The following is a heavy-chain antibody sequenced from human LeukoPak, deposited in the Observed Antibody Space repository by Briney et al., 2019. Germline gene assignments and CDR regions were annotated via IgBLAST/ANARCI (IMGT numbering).Heavy chain of an antibody. CDR2: IYYSGST. Sequence: PSQTLSLTCTVSGGSISSGDYYWSWIRQPPGKGLEWIGYIYYSGSTYYNPSLKSRVTISVDTSKNQFSLKLSSMTAADTAVYYCARDKGIRAWIQLSSQSGNWFDPWGQGTLVTVSS. V-gene: IGHV4-30-4*01. D-gene: IGHD5-18*01. CDR1: GGSISSGDYY. CDR3: ARDKGIRAWIQLSSQSGNWFDP. J-gene: IGHJ5*02.